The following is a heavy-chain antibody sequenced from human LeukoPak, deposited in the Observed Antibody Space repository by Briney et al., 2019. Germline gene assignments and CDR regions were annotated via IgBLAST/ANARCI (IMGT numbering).Heavy chain of an antibody. CDR3: ARASSAFCGGDCYPPTYFDY. CDR2: ISSSSSYI. D-gene: IGHD2-21*01. Sequence: KPGGSLRISCAASGFTFSSYSMNWVRQAPGKGLEWVSSISSSSSYIYYADSVKGRFTISRDNAKNSLYLRMNSLRAEDTAVYYCARASSAFCGGDCYPPTYFDYWGQGTLVTVSS. CDR1: GFTFSSYS. V-gene: IGHV3-21*01. J-gene: IGHJ4*02.